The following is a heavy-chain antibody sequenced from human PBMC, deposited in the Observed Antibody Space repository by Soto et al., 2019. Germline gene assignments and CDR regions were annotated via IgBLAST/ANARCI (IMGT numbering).Heavy chain of an antibody. CDR3: ARGDGTGLHSSGWSPGF. V-gene: IGHV3-21*01. CDR2: ISSGTTYF. J-gene: IGHJ4*02. CDR1: GFTFSIST. Sequence: EVQLVESGGGLVKPGGSLTLSCAASGFTFSISTMNWVRQAPGKRLEWVSSISSGTTYFYYADSVKGRFSISRDNAKHSLYLQMNSLRVEDTAVYYCARGDGTGLHSSGWSPGFWGQGTLVTVSS. D-gene: IGHD6-13*01.